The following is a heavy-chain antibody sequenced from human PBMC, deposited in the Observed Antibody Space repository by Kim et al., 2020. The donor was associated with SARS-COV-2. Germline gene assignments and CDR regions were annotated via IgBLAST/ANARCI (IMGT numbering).Heavy chain of an antibody. CDR3: ARDSVPAAMSWFDP. J-gene: IGHJ5*02. V-gene: IGHV4-39*07. CDR2: IYYSGST. D-gene: IGHD2-2*01. CDR1: GGSISSSSYY. Sequence: SETLSLTCTVSGGSISSSSYYWGWIRQPPGKGLEWIGSIYYSGSTYYNPSLKSRVTISVDTSKNQFSLKLSSVTAADTAVYYCARDSVPAAMSWFDPWGQGTLVTVSS.